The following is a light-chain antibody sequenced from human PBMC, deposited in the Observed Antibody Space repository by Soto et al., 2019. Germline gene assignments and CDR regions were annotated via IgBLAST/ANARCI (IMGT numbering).Light chain of an antibody. V-gene: IGKV3D-15*01. CDR1: QSVSSN. CDR3: QQYHNWPPLS. CDR2: GAS. Sequence: ERVMTQSPGTLSVSPGERATLSCRASQSVSSNLAWYQQKPGQAPRLLIYGASTRSTGTPARFSGSGSGTEFTLTISTLQSEDFGVYYCQQYHNWPPLSFGGGTKVDIK. J-gene: IGKJ4*01.